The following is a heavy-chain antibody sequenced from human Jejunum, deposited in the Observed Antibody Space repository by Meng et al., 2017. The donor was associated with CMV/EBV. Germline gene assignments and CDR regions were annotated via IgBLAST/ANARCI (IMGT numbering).Heavy chain of an antibody. CDR2: INHRGSA. CDR3: ARKYCGSSNCYPFDY. J-gene: IGHJ4*02. V-gene: IGHV4-34*01. CDR1: GGSVSCYY. D-gene: IGHD2-2*01. Sequence: GGSVSCYYWSWIRQSQGQGLEWIGQINHRGSASYNPSLRRRVTISEDTSTNQFSLRLTSVTAAHTAIYYCARKYCGSSNCYPFDYWGQGELVTVSS.